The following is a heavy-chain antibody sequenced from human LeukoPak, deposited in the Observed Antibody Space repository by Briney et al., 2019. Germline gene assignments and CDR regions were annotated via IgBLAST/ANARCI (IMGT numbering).Heavy chain of an antibody. Sequence: SETLSLTYAVSGYSISSGYYWGWIRQPPGKGLEWIGSIYHSGSTYYNPSLKSRVTISVDTSKNQFSLKLSSVTAADTAVCYCARDLGIAAAGKRYYYYMDVWGKGTTVTVSS. CDR3: ARDLGIAAAGKRYYYYMDV. CDR1: GYSISSGYY. V-gene: IGHV4-38-2*02. CDR2: IYHSGST. J-gene: IGHJ6*03. D-gene: IGHD6-13*01.